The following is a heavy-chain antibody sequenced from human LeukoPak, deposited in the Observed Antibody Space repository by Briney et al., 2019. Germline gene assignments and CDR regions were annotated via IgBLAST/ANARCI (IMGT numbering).Heavy chain of an antibody. CDR2: ISGSGGST. J-gene: IGHJ4*02. CDR3: AKDRDSPYYYDSSGYYYHY. V-gene: IGHV3-23*01. CDR1: GFTFSSYA. Sequence: GGSLRLSCAASGFTFSSYAMSWVRQAPGKGLEWVSAISGSGGSTYYADSVKGRSTISRDNSKNTLYLQMNSLRAEDTAVYYCAKDRDSPYYYDSSGYYYHYWGQGTLVTVSS. D-gene: IGHD3-22*01.